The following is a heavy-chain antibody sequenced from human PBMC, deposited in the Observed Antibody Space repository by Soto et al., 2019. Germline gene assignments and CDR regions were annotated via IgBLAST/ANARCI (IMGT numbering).Heavy chain of an antibody. J-gene: IGHJ6*02. V-gene: IGHV4-39*01. CDR1: GGSISSGPYT. CDR2: FHYSGLT. Sequence: TSETLSLTCTVSGGSISSGPYTWGWIRQPPGKGLEWIGTFHYSGLTRYNPSLESRVTISVDTSKNQFSLRVTSVTAADTAMYYCERRGGYCSGSSCHGYYAMAVWGQAITVT. D-gene: IGHD2-2*01. CDR3: ERRGGYCSGSSCHGYYAMAV.